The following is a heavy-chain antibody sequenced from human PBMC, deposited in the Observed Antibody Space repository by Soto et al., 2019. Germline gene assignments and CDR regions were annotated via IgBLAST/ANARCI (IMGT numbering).Heavy chain of an antibody. D-gene: IGHD4-17*01. Sequence: QVQLVQSGAEVKKPGSSVKVSCKASGGTFSSYTISWVRQAPGQGLEWMGRIIPILGIANYAQKFQGRVTITADKSTSTAYMELSSLRSEDTAVYYCARDGDDYGDYADINWFDPWGQGTLVTVSS. CDR3: ARDGDDYGDYADINWFDP. CDR2: IIPILGIA. V-gene: IGHV1-69*08. CDR1: GGTFSSYT. J-gene: IGHJ5*02.